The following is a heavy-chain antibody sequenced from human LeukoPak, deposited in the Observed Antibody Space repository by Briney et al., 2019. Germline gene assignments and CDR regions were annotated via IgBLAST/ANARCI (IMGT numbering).Heavy chain of an antibody. V-gene: IGHV3-23*01. CDR1: GFTFSSSG. Sequence: GGSLTLSCAAAGFTFSSSGMSWLRPAPGKGLEWVSTTSASGDNTYYEDSVKGRFTISRDNPKKKLYLQMKSLRAEDTAVYYCAKGYYGSGTYGWFDPWGQGTLVTVSS. D-gene: IGHD3-10*01. J-gene: IGHJ5*02. CDR3: AKGYYGSGTYGWFDP. CDR2: TSASGDNT.